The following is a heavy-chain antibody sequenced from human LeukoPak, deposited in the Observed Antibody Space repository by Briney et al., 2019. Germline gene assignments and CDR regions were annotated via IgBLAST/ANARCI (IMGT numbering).Heavy chain of an antibody. V-gene: IGHV3-23*01. CDR2: ISSSGVNT. J-gene: IGHJ4*02. Sequence: PGGSLRLSCAASRFTFSSYPMNWVRQAPGKGLEWVSAISSSGVNTYYADSVKGRLTISRDNSKSTLYLQFNSLRGEDTAVYYCAKGKGRGDYVSDYWGQGTLVTVSS. D-gene: IGHD4-17*01. CDR3: AKGKGRGDYVSDY. CDR1: RFTFSSYP.